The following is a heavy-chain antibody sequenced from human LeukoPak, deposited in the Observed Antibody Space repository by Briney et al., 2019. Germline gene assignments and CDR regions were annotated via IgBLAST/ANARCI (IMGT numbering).Heavy chain of an antibody. V-gene: IGHV1-18*01. CDR2: ISAYNGNS. CDR1: GYTFTSYG. D-gene: IGHD6-13*01. J-gene: IGHJ4*02. CDR3: ARRRIAAAGNSAFAY. Sequence: ASVKVSCKASGYTFTSYGICWVRQAPGHGLEWMGWISAYNGNSNYAQKLQGRVTMPTDTSPSTAYMELRSLRSDDTAVYYCARRRIAAAGNSAFAYGGRETRVTVPS.